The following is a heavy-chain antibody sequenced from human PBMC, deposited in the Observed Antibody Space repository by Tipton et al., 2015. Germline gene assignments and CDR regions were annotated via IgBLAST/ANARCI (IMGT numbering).Heavy chain of an antibody. D-gene: IGHD3-22*01. V-gene: IGHV4-4*09. J-gene: IGHJ4*02. CDR3: ARHDSTGFHFED. CDR2: IHSTGNS. Sequence: TLSLTCTVPGGSINRFYWSWIRQPPGKGLEWIGYIHSTGNSAYNPSLQSRVTMSVDTPKNQFSLRLSSVTAADTAVYSCARHDSTGFHFEDWGQGTLVTVSS. CDR1: GGSINRFY.